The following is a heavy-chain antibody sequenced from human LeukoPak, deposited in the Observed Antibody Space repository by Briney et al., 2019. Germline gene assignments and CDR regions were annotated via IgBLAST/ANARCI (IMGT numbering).Heavy chain of an antibody. CDR2: IKQDGSDK. Sequence: GGSLRLSCAASGFTFSSYWMSWVRQAPGKGLEWVANIKQDGSDKYYVDSVKGRFTISRDNAKKLLYLQMNSLRAEDTAVYYCARVGLRRSGWYEGYYFDSWGQGTLVTVSS. V-gene: IGHV3-7*01. D-gene: IGHD6-19*01. CDR1: GFTFSSYW. CDR3: ARVGLRRSGWYEGYYFDS. J-gene: IGHJ4*02.